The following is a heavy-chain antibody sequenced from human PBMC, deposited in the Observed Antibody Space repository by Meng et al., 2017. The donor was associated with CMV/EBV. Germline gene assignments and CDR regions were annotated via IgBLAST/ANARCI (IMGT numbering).Heavy chain of an antibody. CDR2: IRSKANSYAT. CDR3: TSGGVVVPAARDDEYYYYYGMDV. CDR1: GFTFSGSA. V-gene: IGHV3-73*01. D-gene: IGHD2-2*01. Sequence: GSLRLSCAASGFTFSGSAMHWVRQASGKGLEWVGRIRSKANSYATAYAASVKGRFTISRDDSKNTAYLQMNSLKTEDTAVYHCTSGGVVVPAARDDEYYYYYGMDV. J-gene: IGHJ6*01.